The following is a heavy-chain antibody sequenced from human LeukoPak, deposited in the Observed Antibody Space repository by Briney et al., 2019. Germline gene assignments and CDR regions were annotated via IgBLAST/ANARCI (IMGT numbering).Heavy chain of an antibody. CDR3: ARYNAGSLDF. J-gene: IGHJ4*02. V-gene: IGHV5-51*01. D-gene: IGHD3-10*01. Sequence: GESLKISCKGSGYSFTTYWIGWVRQTPGKGLEWMGLIYPGDSQSKYSPSFQGHVTFSADTSRNTAYLQWNSLKASDTAMYYCARYNAGSLDFWGQGTMIYVSS. CDR1: GYSFTTYW. CDR2: IYPGDSQS.